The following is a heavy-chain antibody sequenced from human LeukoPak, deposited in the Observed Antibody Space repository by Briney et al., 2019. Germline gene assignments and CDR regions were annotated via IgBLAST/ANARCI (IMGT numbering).Heavy chain of an antibody. CDR3: ARDRGIAVAAGTSEY. J-gene: IGHJ4*02. CDR2: ISPNSGGT. CDR1: GYTFTSYY. V-gene: IGHV1-2*02. Sequence: ASVKVSCKASGYTFTSYYMHWVRQAPGQGLEWMGWISPNSGGTKYAQKFQGRVTMTRDKSINTAYMELSRLRSDDTAVYYCARDRGIAVAAGTSEYWGQGTLVTVSS. D-gene: IGHD6-19*01.